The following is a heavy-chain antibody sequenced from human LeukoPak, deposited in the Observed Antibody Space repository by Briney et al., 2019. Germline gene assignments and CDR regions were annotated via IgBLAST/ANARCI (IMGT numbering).Heavy chain of an antibody. CDR1: GLTFSSYS. CDR2: IIGSGGST. J-gene: IGHJ6*02. V-gene: IGHV3-23*01. CDR3: AKNLYCGGGSCYPSALGMDV. D-gene: IGHD2-15*01. Sequence: GGSLRLSCAASGLTFSSYSMNWVRQAPGKGLEWVSAIIGSGGSTYYADSVKGRFTISRDNSKNTLFLQMNSLRAEDTAVYYCAKNLYCGGGSCYPSALGMDVWGQGTTVTVSS.